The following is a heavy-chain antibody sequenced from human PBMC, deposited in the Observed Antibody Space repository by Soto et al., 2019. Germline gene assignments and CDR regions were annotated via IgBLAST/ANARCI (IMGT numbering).Heavy chain of an antibody. Sequence: GGSLRLSCAASGFTFSSYGMHWVRQAPGKGLEWVAVIWYDGSNKYYADSVKGRFTISRDNSKNTLYLQMNSLRAEDTAVYYCASDSGYSSGWENQYFDYWGQGTLVTVSS. CDR1: GFTFSSYG. CDR3: ASDSGYSSGWENQYFDY. V-gene: IGHV3-33*01. D-gene: IGHD6-19*01. CDR2: IWYDGSNK. J-gene: IGHJ4*02.